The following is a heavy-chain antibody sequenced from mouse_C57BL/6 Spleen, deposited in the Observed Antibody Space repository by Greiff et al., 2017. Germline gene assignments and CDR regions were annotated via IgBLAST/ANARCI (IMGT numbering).Heavy chain of an antibody. CDR1: GYSITSGYD. CDR2: ISYSGST. CDR3: ARGLYLYYAMDY. V-gene: IGHV3-1*01. J-gene: IGHJ4*01. Sequence: VQLKESGPGMVKPSQSLSLTCTVTGYSITSGYDWHWIRHFPGNKLEWMGYISYSGSTNYNPSLKSRISITHDTSKNHFFLKLNSVTTEDTATYYCARGLYLYYAMDYWGQGTSVTVSS. D-gene: IGHD5-1*01.